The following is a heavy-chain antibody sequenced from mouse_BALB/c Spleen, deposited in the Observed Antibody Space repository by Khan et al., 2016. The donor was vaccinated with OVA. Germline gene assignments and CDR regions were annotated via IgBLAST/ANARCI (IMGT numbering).Heavy chain of an antibody. V-gene: IGHV9-3-1*01. CDR2: INSNTGEA. CDR1: GYTFTNYR. Sequence: QIQLVQSGPELKKPGETVKISCKASGYTFTNYRMNWVKQAPGKGLKWMGWINSNTGEATYADDFKGRFAFSLETSASTAYLQIKNLKNEDTATYFCVRGERRAMDYWGQGTSVTVSS. CDR3: VRGERRAMDY. J-gene: IGHJ4*01.